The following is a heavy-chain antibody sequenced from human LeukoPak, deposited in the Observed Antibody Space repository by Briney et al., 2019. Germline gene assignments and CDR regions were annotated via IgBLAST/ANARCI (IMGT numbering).Heavy chain of an antibody. D-gene: IGHD2-8*01. CDR1: GFTFSSYG. Sequence: GGSLRLSCAASGFTFSSYGMHWVRQAPGKGLEWVSSISTSSIYIYYADSLKGRFTISRDNAKNSLYLQMNSLGAEDTAVYYCARGADGVSSNSRGWFDPWGQGTLVTVSS. J-gene: IGHJ5*02. V-gene: IGHV3-21*01. CDR3: ARGADGVSSNSRGWFDP. CDR2: ISTSSIYI.